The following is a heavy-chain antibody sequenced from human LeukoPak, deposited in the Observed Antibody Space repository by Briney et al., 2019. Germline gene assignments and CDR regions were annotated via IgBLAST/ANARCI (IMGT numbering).Heavy chain of an antibody. V-gene: IGHV3-23*01. CDR2: ISGSGDST. Sequence: GGSLRLSCAASGFTFSSYAMTWVRQAPGKGLEWVSAISGSGDSTYYADSVKGRFTTSRDNSKNTLYLQMNSLRAEDTAVYYCASDSGQDDYWGQGTLVTVSS. D-gene: IGHD6-25*01. J-gene: IGHJ4*02. CDR1: GFTFSSYA. CDR3: ASDSGQDDY.